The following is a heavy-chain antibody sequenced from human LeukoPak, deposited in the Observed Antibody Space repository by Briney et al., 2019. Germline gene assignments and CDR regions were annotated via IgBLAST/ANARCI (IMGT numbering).Heavy chain of an antibody. CDR2: INTDGTVT. V-gene: IGHV3-74*01. J-gene: IGHJ4*02. CDR3: ATKQWLAPPPDS. Sequence: GRSLRLSCAASGFTFSKYWMLWVRQAPGKGMESVSRINTDGTVTTYADSVKGRFTVSRDNADNTMFLQMNSVRGEDTAVYYCATKQWLAPPPDSWGQGTPVTVSS. CDR1: GFTFSKYW. D-gene: IGHD6-19*01.